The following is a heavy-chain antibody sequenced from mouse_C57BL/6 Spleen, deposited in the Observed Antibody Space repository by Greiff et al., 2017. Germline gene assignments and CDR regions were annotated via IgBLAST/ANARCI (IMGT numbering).Heavy chain of an antibody. D-gene: IGHD1-1*01. CDR2: ILPGSGST. Sequence: QVQLQQSGAELMKPGASVKLSCTATGYTFTGYWIEWVKQRPGHGLEWIGEILPGSGSTNYNEKFKGKATFTADTSTNTAYMQLSILTTEDSAIYYCARHGSSYAYAMDYWGQGTSVTVSS. V-gene: IGHV1-9*01. CDR1: GYTFTGYW. J-gene: IGHJ4*01. CDR3: ARHGSSYAYAMDY.